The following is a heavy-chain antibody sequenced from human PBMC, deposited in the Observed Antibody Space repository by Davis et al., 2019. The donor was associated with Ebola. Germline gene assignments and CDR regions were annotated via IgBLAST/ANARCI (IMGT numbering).Heavy chain of an antibody. V-gene: IGHV3-7*01. CDR3: AGDGVAAASDY. CDR2: IKQDGSEK. Sequence: GESLKISCVGSGFTFSRDWMTWLRQAPGKGLEWVANIKQDGSEKYYVDSVKGRFTISRDNAKKSVYLQMNSLRVEDTAMYYCAGDGVAAASDYWGQGILVTVSS. D-gene: IGHD2-2*01. J-gene: IGHJ4*02. CDR1: GFTFSRDW.